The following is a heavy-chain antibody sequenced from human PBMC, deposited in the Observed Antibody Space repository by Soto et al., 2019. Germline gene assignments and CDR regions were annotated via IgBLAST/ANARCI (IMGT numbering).Heavy chain of an antibody. J-gene: IGHJ6*02. Sequence: SETLSLTCAVYGGSFSGYYWSWIRQPPGKGLEWIGEINHSGSTNYNPSLKSRVTISVDTSKNQFSLKLSSVTAADTAVYYCARGGTIFGVVRSDYYYYYGMDVWGQGTTVTVSS. D-gene: IGHD3-3*01. CDR3: ARGGTIFGVVRSDYYYYYGMDV. CDR2: INHSGST. V-gene: IGHV4-34*01. CDR1: GGSFSGYY.